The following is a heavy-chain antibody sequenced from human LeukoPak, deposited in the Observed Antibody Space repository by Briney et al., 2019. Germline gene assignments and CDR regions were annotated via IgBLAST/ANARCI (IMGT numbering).Heavy chain of an antibody. D-gene: IGHD1/OR15-1a*01. V-gene: IGHV5-51*01. CDR1: GYSFTSYW. CDR3: AREEKLTINDAFDI. Sequence: GGSLQISCQGSGYSFTSYWIGWGRQVPGKGLEWVGIIYPGDSDTRYSPSFQGQVTISADKSISTAYLQWSSLKASDTAMYYCAREEKLTINDAFDIWGQGTMVTVSS. CDR2: IYPGDSDT. J-gene: IGHJ3*02.